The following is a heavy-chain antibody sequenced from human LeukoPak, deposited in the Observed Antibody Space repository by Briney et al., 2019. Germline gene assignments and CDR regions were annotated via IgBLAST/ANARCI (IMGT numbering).Heavy chain of an antibody. CDR3: AKSGYYGSGSEPFDY. V-gene: IGHV3-30*18. D-gene: IGHD3-10*01. CDR1: GFTFSSYG. CDR2: ISYDGSNK. Sequence: QPGGSLRLSCAASGFTFSSYGMHWVRQAPGKGLEWVAAISYDGSNKYYADSVKGRFTISRDNSKNTLYLQMNSLRAEDTAVYYCAKSGYYGSGSEPFDYWGQGTLVTVSS. J-gene: IGHJ4*02.